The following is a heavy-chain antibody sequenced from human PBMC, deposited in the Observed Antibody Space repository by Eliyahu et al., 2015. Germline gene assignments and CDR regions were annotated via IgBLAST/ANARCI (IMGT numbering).Heavy chain of an antibody. CDR3: ARSAYYDFHTYLIDY. D-gene: IGHD3-16*01. J-gene: IGHJ4*02. Sequence: QVXMVESGGGVVQPXSSLRLSCEVSGFXFSNYGMHWVRQAPGKGLEWVAIIWYDGTNKYDADSVKGRFTISRDNSKNTLYLQMNSLRVEDTAVYFCARSAYYDFHTYLIDYWGQGTLVTVSS. CDR1: GFXFSNYG. V-gene: IGHV3-33*01. CDR2: IWYDGTNK.